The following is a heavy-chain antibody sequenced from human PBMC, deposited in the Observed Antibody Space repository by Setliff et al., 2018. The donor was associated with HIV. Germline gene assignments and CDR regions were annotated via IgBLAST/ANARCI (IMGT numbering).Heavy chain of an antibody. V-gene: IGHV3-23*01. J-gene: IGHJ4*02. Sequence: PGGSLRLCCAASGFTFSSYAMGWVRQVPGKGLEWVASISNTGRNTYYGDSVKGRFIISRDNSKNTLYLQMNSLRAEDTAVYYCAKRGSRLLPSFFDYWGQGTPVTVSS. CDR1: GFTFSSYA. D-gene: IGHD3-16*01. CDR3: AKRGSRLLPSFFDY. CDR2: ISNTGRNT.